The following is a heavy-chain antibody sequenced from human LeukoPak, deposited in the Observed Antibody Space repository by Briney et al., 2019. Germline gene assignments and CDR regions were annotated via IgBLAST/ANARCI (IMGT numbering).Heavy chain of an antibody. J-gene: IGHJ3*02. CDR1: RFTFSTHG. CDR2: IKQHGSEK. Sequence: GGSLRLSCAASRFTFSTHGMHWVRQAPGKGLEWVANIKQHGSEKYYVDSVKGRFTISRDNAKNSLYLQMNSLRAEDTAVYYCARDAGPDGFDIWGQGTMVTVSS. CDR3: ARDAGPDGFDI. V-gene: IGHV3-7*01.